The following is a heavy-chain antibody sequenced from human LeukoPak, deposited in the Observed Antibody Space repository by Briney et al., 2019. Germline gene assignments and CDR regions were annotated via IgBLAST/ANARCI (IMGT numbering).Heavy chain of an antibody. V-gene: IGHV1-24*01. CDR1: GYTLAELP. CDR2: FDPEDGEA. CDR3: TTFTSGIAVAGATDY. Sequence: ASVKVSCKVSGYTLAELPMQWVRQAPGKGLEWMGSFDPEDGEAIYAQKFQGRVTMTEDIATDTAYMELSSLKSEDTAVYYCTTFTSGIAVAGATDYWGQGTLVTVSS. J-gene: IGHJ4*02. D-gene: IGHD6-19*01.